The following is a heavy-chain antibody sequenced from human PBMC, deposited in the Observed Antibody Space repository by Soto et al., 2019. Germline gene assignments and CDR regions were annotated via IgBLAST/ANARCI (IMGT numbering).Heavy chain of an antibody. Sequence: ASVKVSCKASGYTFTSYGISWVRQAPGQGLEWMGWISAYNGNTNYAQKLQGRVTMTTDTSTSTAYMELRSLGSDDTAVYYCARGVVDYYGSGSYFHIRSYMDVWGKGTTVTVSS. CDR2: ISAYNGNT. CDR3: ARGVVDYYGSGSYFHIRSYMDV. CDR1: GYTFTSYG. V-gene: IGHV1-18*01. D-gene: IGHD3-10*01. J-gene: IGHJ6*03.